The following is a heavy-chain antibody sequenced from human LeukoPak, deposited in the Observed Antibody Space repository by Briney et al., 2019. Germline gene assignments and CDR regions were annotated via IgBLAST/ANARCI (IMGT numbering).Heavy chain of an antibody. V-gene: IGHV3-23*01. CDR3: AKGPYGSGIYHGMDV. CDR1: GFTFSNCG. J-gene: IGHJ6*02. CDR2: IGGDGST. D-gene: IGHD3-10*01. Sequence: GGSLRLSCAASGFTFSNCGMSWARQAPGKGLEWVSVIGGDGSTYYADSVKGRFTISRDNSENTLYLQMNSLRAEDTAVYYCAKGPYGSGIYHGMDVWGQGTTVTVS.